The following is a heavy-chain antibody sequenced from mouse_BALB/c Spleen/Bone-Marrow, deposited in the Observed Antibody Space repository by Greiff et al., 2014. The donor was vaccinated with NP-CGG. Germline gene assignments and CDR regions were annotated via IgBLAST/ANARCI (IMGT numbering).Heavy chain of an antibody. Sequence: VQLQQSGAELVKPGASVKLSCTASGFNIKDTYMHWVKQRPEQGLEWIGRIDPANGNTKYDPKFQGKATITADTSSNTAYLQLSSLTSEDAAVYYCARFPYDYGGGDYWGQSTTLTVSS. D-gene: IGHD2-4*01. V-gene: IGHV14-3*02. CDR1: GFNIKDTY. J-gene: IGHJ2*01. CDR2: IDPANGNT. CDR3: ARFPYDYGGGDY.